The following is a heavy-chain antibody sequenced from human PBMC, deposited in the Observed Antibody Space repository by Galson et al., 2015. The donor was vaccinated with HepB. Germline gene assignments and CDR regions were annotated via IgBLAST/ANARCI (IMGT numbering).Heavy chain of an antibody. J-gene: IGHJ3*02. D-gene: IGHD6-6*01. V-gene: IGHV2-5*02. CDR1: GFSLSTSGVG. CDR2: IYWDDDK. Sequence: PALVTPTQTLTLTCTFSGFSLSTSGVGVGWIRQPPGKALEWLALIYWDDDKRYSPSLKSRLTITKDTSKNQVVLTMTNMDPVDTATYYCARILTYSSSRHVTQAFDIWGQGTMVTVSS. CDR3: ARILTYSSSRHVTQAFDI.